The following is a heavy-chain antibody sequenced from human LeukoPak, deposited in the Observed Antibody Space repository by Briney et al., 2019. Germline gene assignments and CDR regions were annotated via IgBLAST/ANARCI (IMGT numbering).Heavy chain of an antibody. CDR1: GFTFSSYA. CDR3: AREGRGDILTGYSLRAFDI. J-gene: IGHJ3*02. D-gene: IGHD3-9*01. CDR2: ISYDGSNK. Sequence: GGSLRLSCAASGFTFSSYAMHWVRQAPGKGLEWVAVISYDGSNKYYADSVKGRFTISRDNSKNTLYLQMNSLRAEDTAVYCCAREGRGDILTGYSLRAFDIWGQGTMVTVSS. V-gene: IGHV3-30-3*01.